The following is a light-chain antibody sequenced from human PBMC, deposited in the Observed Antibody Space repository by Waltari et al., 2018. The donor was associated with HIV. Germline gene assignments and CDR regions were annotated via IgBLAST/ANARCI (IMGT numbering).Light chain of an antibody. CDR1: SSNIGAGYD. V-gene: IGLV1-40*01. J-gene: IGLJ3*02. Sequence: QSVLTQPPSVSGAPGQRVTISCTGSSSNIGAGYDVHWYQQLPGTAPNLLTYGNSKRPSGVPDRFSGSKSGTSASLAITGLQAEDEADYYCQSYDSSLSGSVFGGGTKLTVL. CDR2: GNS. CDR3: QSYDSSLSGSV.